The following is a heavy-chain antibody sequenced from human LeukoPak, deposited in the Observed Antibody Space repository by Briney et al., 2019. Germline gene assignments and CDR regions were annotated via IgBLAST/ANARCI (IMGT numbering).Heavy chain of an antibody. D-gene: IGHD3-22*01. V-gene: IGHV3-30*04. CDR3: ARTAASHYDSSAYYAFDI. J-gene: IGHJ3*02. CDR1: GFTFSRYA. Sequence: GGSLRLSCAASGFTFSRYAMHWVRQAPGKGLEWVAVISYDGSNKYYADSVKGRFTISRDNSKNTLYLQMNSLRAEDTAVYYCARTAASHYDSSAYYAFDIWGQGTMVTVSS. CDR2: ISYDGSNK.